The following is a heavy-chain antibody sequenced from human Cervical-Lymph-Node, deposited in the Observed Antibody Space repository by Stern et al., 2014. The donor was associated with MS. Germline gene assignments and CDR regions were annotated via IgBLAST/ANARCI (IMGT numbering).Heavy chain of an antibody. CDR3: ATTRWDLFTWNWFDP. CDR1: GGSISSSGYY. Sequence: VQLVESGPGLVKPSQTLSLTCTVSGGSISSSGYYWSWIRQPADKGLEWIGRIHDSGSTYYNPSVKRRVTISIGKAKTQFPLKLPSVTAADTAVYYCATTRWDLFTWNWFDPWGQGTLVTVSS. CDR2: IHDSGST. D-gene: IGHD1-26*01. J-gene: IGHJ5*02. V-gene: IGHV4-61*02.